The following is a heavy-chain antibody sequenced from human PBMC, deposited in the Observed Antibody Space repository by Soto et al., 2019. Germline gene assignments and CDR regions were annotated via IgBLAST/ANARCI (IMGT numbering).Heavy chain of an antibody. J-gene: IGHJ3*02. Sequence: SETLSLTCTVSGGSISSYYWSWIRQPPGKGLEWIGYIYYSGSTNYNPSLKSRVTISVDTSKNQFSLKLSSVTAADTAVYYCARQNYYDSSGYYYAFDIWGQGTMVTVSS. CDR2: IYYSGST. D-gene: IGHD3-22*01. CDR3: ARQNYYDSSGYYYAFDI. CDR1: GGSISSYY. V-gene: IGHV4-59*08.